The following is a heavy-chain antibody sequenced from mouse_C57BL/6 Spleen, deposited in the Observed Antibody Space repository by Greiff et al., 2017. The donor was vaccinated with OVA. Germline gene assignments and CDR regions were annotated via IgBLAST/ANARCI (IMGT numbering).Heavy chain of an antibody. Sequence: EVKLMESEGGLVQPGSSMKLSCTASGFTFSDYYMAWVRQVPEKGLEWVANINYDGSSTYYLDSLKSRFIISRDNAKNILYLQMSSLKSEDTATYYCARAYYDLYAMDYWGQGTSVTVSS. CDR2: INYDGSST. CDR1: GFTFSDYY. CDR3: ARAYYDLYAMDY. J-gene: IGHJ4*01. V-gene: IGHV5-16*01. D-gene: IGHD1-1*02.